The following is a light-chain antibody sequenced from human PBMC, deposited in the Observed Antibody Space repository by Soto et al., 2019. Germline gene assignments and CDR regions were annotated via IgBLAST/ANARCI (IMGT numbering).Light chain of an antibody. J-gene: IGLJ1*01. Sequence: QSALTQPPSASGSPGQSVTISCTGTGSDIGGYNFVSWYQQPPGKVPKLIIYEDNKRPSGVPDRFSGSKSGNTASLTVSGLDADEDAYYCYCYYRGTSGRYVFGSGTKVTVL. V-gene: IGLV2-8*01. CDR1: GSDIGGYNF. CDR2: EDN. CDR3: CYYRGTSGRYV.